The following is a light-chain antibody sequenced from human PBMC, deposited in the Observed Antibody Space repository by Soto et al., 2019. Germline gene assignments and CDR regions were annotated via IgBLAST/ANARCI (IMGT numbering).Light chain of an antibody. CDR1: ESVGAY. Sequence: VVTQSPSTLSLTPGERATLSCRASESVGAYLSWYQHKPGQAPRLLIHGASSRASGIPDRFSGSGSGTDFTLTISRLQPEDFAVYYCQQYASTRWTFGQGSKVDVK. CDR3: QQYASTRWT. V-gene: IGKV3-20*01. CDR2: GAS. J-gene: IGKJ1*01.